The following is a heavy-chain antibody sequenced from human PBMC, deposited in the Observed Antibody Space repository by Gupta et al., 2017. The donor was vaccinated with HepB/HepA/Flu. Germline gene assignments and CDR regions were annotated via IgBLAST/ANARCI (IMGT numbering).Heavy chain of an antibody. CDR2: ISWNSGSI. D-gene: IGHD6-19*01. CDR1: GFTFDDYA. V-gene: IGHV3-9*01. CDR3: AKDTSSGWYYFDY. Sequence: EVQLVESGGGLVQPGRSLRLSCAASGFTFDDYALHWVRQAPGKGLGWVSGISWNSGSIGYADSVKGRFTISRDNDKNSLYLQMNSLRAEDTALYYCAKDTSSGWYYFDYWGQGTLVTVSS. J-gene: IGHJ4*02.